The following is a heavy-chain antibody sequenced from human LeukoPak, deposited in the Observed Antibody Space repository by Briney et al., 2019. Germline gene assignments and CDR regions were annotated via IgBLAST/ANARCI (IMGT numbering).Heavy chain of an antibody. D-gene: IGHD4-17*01. J-gene: IGHJ6*03. CDR3: GRVVSDDYGAYYYMEV. CDR1: GGTFTSYA. CDR2: MIPIFGTA. V-gene: IGHV1-69*05. Sequence: SVKVSCKASGGTFTSYAISWVRQAPGQGLEWMGRMIPIFGTANYAQKFQGRVTITTDESTSQAYMELSSLKAEDTARYYCGRVVSDDYGAYYYMEVWGKGTTLTVSS.